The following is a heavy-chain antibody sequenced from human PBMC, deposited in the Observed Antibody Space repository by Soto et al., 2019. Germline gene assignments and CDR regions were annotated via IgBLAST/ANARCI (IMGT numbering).Heavy chain of an antibody. J-gene: IGHJ4*02. D-gene: IGHD2-15*01. CDR1: GGSLNQYA. Sequence: SVKVSCKVSGGSLNQYAISWVRQTPGQGLEWMGGIIPSFGRTSYAQKFQGRVTITADESTTTVNLELRGLRSEDSAIYFCADLSLGYCSSTTCPPDYWGQGTLVTVSS. CDR2: IIPSFGRT. V-gene: IGHV1-69*13. CDR3: ADLSLGYCSSTTCPPDY.